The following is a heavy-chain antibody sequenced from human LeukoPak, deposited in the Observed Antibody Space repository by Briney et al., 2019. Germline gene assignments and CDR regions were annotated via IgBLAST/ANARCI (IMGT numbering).Heavy chain of an antibody. Sequence: SSVNVSCKASGGTFSSYAISWVRQAPGQGLEWMGGIIPIFGTANYAQKFQGRVTITADESKRTAYMAVSRVRSEDTAVYYCASYTYGFYYWGQGTLVTVSS. CDR2: IIPIFGTA. CDR3: ASYTYGFYY. J-gene: IGHJ4*02. CDR1: GGTFSSYA. V-gene: IGHV1-69*01. D-gene: IGHD4-17*01.